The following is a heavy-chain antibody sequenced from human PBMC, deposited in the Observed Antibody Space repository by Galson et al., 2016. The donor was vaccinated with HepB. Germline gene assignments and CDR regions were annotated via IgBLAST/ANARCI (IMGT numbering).Heavy chain of an antibody. CDR2: IIPIFGTS. D-gene: IGHD5-24*01. J-gene: IGHJ6*02. Sequence: SVKVSCKASGGTFTSYAISWVRQAPGQGLEWMGGIIPIFGTSNYAQKFQGRVTITADESTSTAYMELSSLRSEDTAVYYCARVRDGYNHYYYYGMDVWGQGTTDTVSS. V-gene: IGHV1-69*13. CDR3: ARVRDGYNHYYYYGMDV. CDR1: GGTFTSYA.